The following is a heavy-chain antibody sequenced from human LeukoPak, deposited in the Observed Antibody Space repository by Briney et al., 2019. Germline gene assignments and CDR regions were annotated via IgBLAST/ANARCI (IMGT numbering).Heavy chain of an antibody. J-gene: IGHJ5*02. CDR3: PRGGMAVAGALSAP. CDR1: GGSFSGYY. CDR2: INHSGST. D-gene: IGHD6-19*01. V-gene: IGHV4-34*01. Sequence: PSETLSLTCAVYGGSFSGYYWSWIRQPPGKGLEWIGEINHSGSTNYNPSLKSRVTISVDTSKNQFSLKLSSVTAADTAVYYCPRGGMAVAGALSAPWGQGTLVTVSS.